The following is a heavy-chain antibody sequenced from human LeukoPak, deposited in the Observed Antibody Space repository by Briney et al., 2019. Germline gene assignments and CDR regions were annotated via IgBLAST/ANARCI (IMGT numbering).Heavy chain of an antibody. CDR2: ISYDGSNK. D-gene: IGHD6-19*01. Sequence: GGSLRLSCAASGFTFSSYAMHWVRQAPGKGLEWVAVISYDGSNKYYADSVKGRFTISRDNSKNTLYLQMNSLRAEDTAVYYCVTSSSGWSLRGWFDPWGQGTLVTVSS. CDR1: GFTFSSYA. J-gene: IGHJ5*02. CDR3: VTSSSGWSLRGWFDP. V-gene: IGHV3-30-3*01.